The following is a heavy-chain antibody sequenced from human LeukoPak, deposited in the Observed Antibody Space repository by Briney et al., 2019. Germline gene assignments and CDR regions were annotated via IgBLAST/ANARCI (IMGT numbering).Heavy chain of an antibody. CDR2: TYYRSQWYN. J-gene: IGHJ4*02. CDR3: ARVGGSGWYAFDY. CDR1: GDSVSSNSAT. Sequence: SQTLSLTCVISGDSVSSNSATWNWLRQSPSRGLEWLGRTYYRSQWYNDYAVSVKSQITTNPDTSKNQFSLQLNSVTPEDTAVYYCARVGGSGWYAFDYWGQGTLVTVSS. V-gene: IGHV6-1*01. D-gene: IGHD6-19*01.